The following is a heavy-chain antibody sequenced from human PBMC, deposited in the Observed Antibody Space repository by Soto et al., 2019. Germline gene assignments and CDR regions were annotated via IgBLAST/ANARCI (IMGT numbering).Heavy chain of an antibody. J-gene: IGHJ4*02. D-gene: IGHD3-22*01. CDR3: ARDRGSDYDSTSGYYYY. CDR1: GGSISNSDYY. CDR2: IYSSGAT. Sequence: PSETLSLTCTVSGGSISNSDYYWTWIRQPPGKGLEWIGYIYSSGATSYNPSLESRVTISRDTSKNQFSLRLSSVTAADTAVYYWARDRGSDYDSTSGYYYYWGQGTLVTVSS. V-gene: IGHV4-30-4*01.